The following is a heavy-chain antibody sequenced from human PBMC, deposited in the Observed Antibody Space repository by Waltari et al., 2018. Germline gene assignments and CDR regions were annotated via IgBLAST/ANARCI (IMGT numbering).Heavy chain of an antibody. CDR1: GFTFSNVW. V-gene: IGHV3-74*01. CDR2: IKHDGTGT. CDR3: GRGYNDRRLDY. Sequence: EVQLVESGGGLVQPGGSLRLSCEVSGFTFSNVWMHWARHVPGKGLVWVSRIKHDGTGTIYADSVQGRFTISRDNAKNTLYLQLNSLRGEDTAVYYCGRGYNDRRLDYWGQGTLVTVSS. D-gene: IGHD1-1*01. J-gene: IGHJ4*02.